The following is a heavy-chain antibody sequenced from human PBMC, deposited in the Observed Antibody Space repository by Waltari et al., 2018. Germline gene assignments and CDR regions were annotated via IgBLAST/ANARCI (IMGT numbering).Heavy chain of an antibody. D-gene: IGHD3-10*01. Sequence: GIIPIFGTANYAQKFQGRVTITADESTSTAYMELSSLRSEDTAVYYCSRAMDRYYYYYGMDVWGQWTTVTVSS. J-gene: IGHJ6*02. CDR3: SRAMDRYYYYYGMDV. CDR2: IIPIFGTA. V-gene: IGHV1-69*01.